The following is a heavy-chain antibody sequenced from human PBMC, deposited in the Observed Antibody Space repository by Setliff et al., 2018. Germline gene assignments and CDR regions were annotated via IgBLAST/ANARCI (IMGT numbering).Heavy chain of an antibody. CDR2: INRDGSYT. D-gene: IGHD2-21*02. CDR3: ARFAKCGGHCWNDY. CDR1: GFTFSSYW. Sequence: GGSLRLSCAASGFTFSSYWMYWVRQAPGKGLVWVSRINRDGSYTVYADSVEGRFTISRDNAKNTLYLQMNSLRPEDTAVYYCARFAKCGGHCWNDYWGQGTRVTVSS. V-gene: IGHV3-74*01. J-gene: IGHJ4*02.